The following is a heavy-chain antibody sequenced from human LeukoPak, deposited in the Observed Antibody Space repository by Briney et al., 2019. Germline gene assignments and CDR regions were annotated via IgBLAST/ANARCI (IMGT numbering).Heavy chain of an antibody. CDR2: ISAYNGNT. Sequence: ASVEVSCKASGYTFTSFGISWVRQAPGQGLEWMGWISAYNGNTNYAEKLQGRVTMTTDTSTSTAYMELRSLRSDDTAVYYCARGGKYYGSGSNGTPFDPWGQGTLVTVSS. CDR3: ARGGKYYGSGSNGTPFDP. V-gene: IGHV1-18*01. CDR1: GYTFTSFG. D-gene: IGHD3-10*01. J-gene: IGHJ5*02.